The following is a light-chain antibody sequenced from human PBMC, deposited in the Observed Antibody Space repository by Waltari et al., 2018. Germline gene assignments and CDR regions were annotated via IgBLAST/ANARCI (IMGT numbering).Light chain of an antibody. V-gene: IGKV1-5*03. CDR2: KAS. CDR3: QQYNSYVLT. Sequence: DIQMTQSPSTLSASVGDRVTITCRASQSISSWLAWYQQKPGKAPKLLIYKASTLESGVPSRFSGSGSGTEFTLTISSLQPDDFATYYYQQYNSYVLTFGGGTKVEIK. J-gene: IGKJ4*01. CDR1: QSISSW.